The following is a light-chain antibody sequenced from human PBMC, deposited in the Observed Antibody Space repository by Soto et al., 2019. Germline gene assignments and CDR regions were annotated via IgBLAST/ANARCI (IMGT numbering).Light chain of an antibody. V-gene: IGKV4-1*01. CDR1: QSVLYNANNKND. CDR3: QQYSSIPWT. Sequence: DIVMTQSPDSLAVSLGERATINCKSSQSVLYNANNKNDLAWYQQKGGQPPKLLIHWASTRESGVPDRFSGSGSATDFTLTISNLQAEDVAVYYCQQYSSIPWTLGQGTKVEIK. J-gene: IGKJ1*01. CDR2: WAS.